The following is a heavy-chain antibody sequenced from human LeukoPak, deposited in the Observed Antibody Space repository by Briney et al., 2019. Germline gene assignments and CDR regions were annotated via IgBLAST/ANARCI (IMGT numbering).Heavy chain of an antibody. CDR2: IYYSGST. V-gene: IGHV4-59*01. CDR3: ASRSTGYSSSSRYYYYYMDV. CDR1: GGSISSYY. Sequence: SETLSLTCTVSGGSISSYYWSWIRRPPGKGLEWIGYIYYSGSTNYNPSLKSRVSISVDTSKNQFSLKLSSVTAADTAVYYCASRSTGYSSSSRYYYYYMDVWGKGTTVTVSS. J-gene: IGHJ6*03. D-gene: IGHD6-6*01.